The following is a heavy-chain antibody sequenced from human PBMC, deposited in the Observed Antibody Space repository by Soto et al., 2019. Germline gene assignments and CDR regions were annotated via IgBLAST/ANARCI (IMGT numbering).Heavy chain of an antibody. V-gene: IGHV3-48*01. CDR2: ISSSSSTI. J-gene: IGHJ5*02. Sequence: EVQLVESGGGLVQPGGSLRLSCAASGFTFSSYSMNWVRQAPGKGLEWVSYISSSSSTIYYADSVKGRFTISRDNAKNSLYLQMNSLRAEDTAVYYCARDRIFGVVIMAPNWFDPWDQGTLVTVSS. CDR1: GFTFSSYS. D-gene: IGHD3-3*01. CDR3: ARDRIFGVVIMAPNWFDP.